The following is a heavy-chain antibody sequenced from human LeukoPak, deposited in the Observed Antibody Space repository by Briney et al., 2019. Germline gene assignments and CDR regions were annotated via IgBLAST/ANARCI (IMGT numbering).Heavy chain of an antibody. V-gene: IGHV3-21*01. D-gene: IGHD3-22*01. Sequence: GGSLRLSCAASGFTFSSYSMNWVRQAPGKGLEWGSYISSSSSYIYYADSVKGRFNISRDNAKNSLYLQMNSLRAEDTAVYYCAREGYYDSSGYLDWGQGTLVTVST. CDR3: AREGYYDSSGYLD. CDR2: ISSSSSYI. J-gene: IGHJ4*02. CDR1: GFTFSSYS.